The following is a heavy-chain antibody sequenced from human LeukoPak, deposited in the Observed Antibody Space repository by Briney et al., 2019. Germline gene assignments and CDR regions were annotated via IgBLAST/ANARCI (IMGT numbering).Heavy chain of an antibody. CDR1: GYTFTSYD. CDR2: MDPNSGNT. V-gene: IGHV1-8*01. CDR3: ASSKGQRLVFDY. Sequence: ASVKVSCKASGYTFTSYDINWVRQATGQGLEWMGWMDPNSGNTGYAQKFQGRITMTRNTSISTAYMELSSLRSEDTAVYYCASSKGQRLVFDYWGQGTLVSVSS. J-gene: IGHJ4*02. D-gene: IGHD6-13*01.